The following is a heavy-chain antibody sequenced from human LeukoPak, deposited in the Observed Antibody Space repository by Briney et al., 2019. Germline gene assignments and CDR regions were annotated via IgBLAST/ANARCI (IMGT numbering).Heavy chain of an antibody. CDR1: GGSFNGYY. J-gene: IGHJ6*02. CDR2: IDHSGRT. Sequence: SETLSLTCAVYGGSFNGYYWSWIRQSPGKGLEWIGEIDHSGRTNSNPSLKSRVIISVGMSKNQFSLKLTSVTAADTAVYYCARGKGYCSSTSCYTGNYYYGMDVWGQGTTVTVSS. D-gene: IGHD2-2*02. V-gene: IGHV4-34*01. CDR3: ARGKGYCSSTSCYTGNYYYGMDV.